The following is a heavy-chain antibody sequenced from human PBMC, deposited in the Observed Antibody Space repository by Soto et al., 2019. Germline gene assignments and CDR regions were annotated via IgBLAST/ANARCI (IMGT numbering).Heavy chain of an antibody. CDR2: MNPNSGNT. CDR1: GYTFTSYD. CDR3: ARAYYYGSGSYYTCYYYMDV. V-gene: IGHV1-8*01. J-gene: IGHJ6*03. D-gene: IGHD3-10*01. Sequence: ASVKVSCKASGYTFTSYDINWVRQATGQGLEWMGWMNPNSGNTGYAQKFQGRVTMTRNTSISTAYMELSSLRSEDTAVYYCARAYYYGSGSYYTCYYYMDVWGKGTTVTVSS.